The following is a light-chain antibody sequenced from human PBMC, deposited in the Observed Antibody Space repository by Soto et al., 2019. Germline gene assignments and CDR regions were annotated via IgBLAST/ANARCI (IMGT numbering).Light chain of an antibody. V-gene: IGKV3-20*01. CDR2: DAS. CDR3: QQYGSSPPWT. CDR1: QSVSSGY. Sequence: EIVLTQSPGTLSLSPGERATLSCRASQSVSSGYLAWYQQKPGQAPRLLISDASNRAPGIPDRFSGSGSGTDFTLTISRLEPEDFAVYYCQQYGSSPPWTFGQGTKVDIK. J-gene: IGKJ1*01.